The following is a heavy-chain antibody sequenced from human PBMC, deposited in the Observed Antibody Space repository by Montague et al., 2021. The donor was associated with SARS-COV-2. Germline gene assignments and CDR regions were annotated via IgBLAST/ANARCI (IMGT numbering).Heavy chain of an antibody. CDR1: GGSISGYY. Sequence: SETLSLTCAVSGGSISGYYWSWIRQPPGKGLEWIGQIHNTGSTIYNPTLKSRVTISEDTYKNQFSLKMTSVTAADTAVYYCARGGHQLRMGLDVWGQGTTVTVSS. D-gene: IGHD1-7*01. V-gene: IGHV4-34*01. J-gene: IGHJ6*02. CDR2: IHNTGST. CDR3: ARGGHQLRMGLDV.